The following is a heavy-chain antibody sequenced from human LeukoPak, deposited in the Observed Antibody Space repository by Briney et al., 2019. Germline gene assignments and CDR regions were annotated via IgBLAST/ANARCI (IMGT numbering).Heavy chain of an antibody. CDR3: ARVIDSADYAFDN. J-gene: IGHJ3*02. V-gene: IGHV3-74*01. Sequence: GGSLRLSCAASGFTFRNYWMHWVRQAPGKGLVLVSRINSDGGTISYADSVRGRFTISRDNAQNTLYLQMNSLRAEDTAVYYCARVIDSADYAFDNWGQGTMVTVSS. CDR1: GFTFRNYW. CDR2: INSDGGTI. D-gene: IGHD3-22*01.